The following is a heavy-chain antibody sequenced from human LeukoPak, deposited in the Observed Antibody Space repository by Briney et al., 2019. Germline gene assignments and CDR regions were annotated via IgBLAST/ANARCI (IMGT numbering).Heavy chain of an antibody. CDR3: AREGTTVTTYDY. CDR1: GGSFSGYY. D-gene: IGHD4-17*01. V-gene: IGHV4-34*01. Sequence: SETLSLTCAVYGGSFSGYYWSWIRQPPGKGLEWIGEINHSGSTNYNPSLKSRVTISVDTSKNQFSLKLSSMTAADTAVYYCAREGTTVTTYDYWGQGTLVTVSS. J-gene: IGHJ4*02. CDR2: INHSGST.